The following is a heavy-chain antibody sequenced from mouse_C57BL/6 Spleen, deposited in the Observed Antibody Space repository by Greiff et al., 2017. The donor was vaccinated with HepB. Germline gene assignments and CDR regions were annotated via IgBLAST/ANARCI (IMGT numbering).Heavy chain of an antibody. CDR1: GYTFTSYW. V-gene: IGHV1-64*01. CDR3: ARGAVHGRGFAY. CDR2: IHPNSGST. Sequence: VQLQQPGAELVKPGASVKLSCKASGYTFTSYWMHWVKQRPGQGLEWIGMIHPNSGSTNYNEKFKSKATLTVDKSSSTAYMQLSSLTSEDSAVYYCARGAVHGRGFAYWGQGTLVTVSA. J-gene: IGHJ3*01. D-gene: IGHD1-1*01.